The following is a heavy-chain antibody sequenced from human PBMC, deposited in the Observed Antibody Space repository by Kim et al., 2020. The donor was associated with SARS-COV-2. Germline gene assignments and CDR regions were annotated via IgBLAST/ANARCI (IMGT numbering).Heavy chain of an antibody. V-gene: IGHV1-18*01. CDR1: GYTFTSYG. CDR3: ALIIAARPLEYNWFDP. Sequence: ASVKVSCKASGYTFTSYGISWVRQAPGQGLEWMGWISAYNGNTNYAQKLQGRVTMTTDTSTSTAYMELRSLRSDDTAVYYCALIIAARPLEYNWFDPWGQGTLVTVSS. D-gene: IGHD6-6*01. J-gene: IGHJ5*02. CDR2: ISAYNGNT.